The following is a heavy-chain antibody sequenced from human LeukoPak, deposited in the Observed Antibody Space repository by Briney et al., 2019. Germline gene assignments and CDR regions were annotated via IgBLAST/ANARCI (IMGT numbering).Heavy chain of an antibody. CDR2: INTDGSST. CDR1: GFTFSSYW. D-gene: IGHD2-2*01. V-gene: IGHV3-74*01. Sequence: GGSLRLSCAASGFTFSSYWMHWVRQAPGKGLVWVSRINTDGSSTSYADSVKGRFTISRDNAKNTLYLQMNSLRAEDTAVYYCVRDRYPAAREFDYWGQGNLVTVSS. J-gene: IGHJ4*02. CDR3: VRDRYPAAREFDY.